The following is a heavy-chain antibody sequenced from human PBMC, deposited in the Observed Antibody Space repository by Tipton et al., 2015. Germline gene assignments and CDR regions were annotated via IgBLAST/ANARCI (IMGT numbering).Heavy chain of an antibody. CDR1: GGSVSSGSYY. CDR3: ATYYGEFDY. J-gene: IGHJ4*02. V-gene: IGHV4-61*01. D-gene: IGHD4-17*01. CDR2: IYYSGST. Sequence: TLSLTCTVSGGSVSSGSYYWSWIRQPPGKGLEWIGYIYYSGSTNYNPSLKSRVTISVDTSKNQFSLKLSSVTAADTAVYYCATYYGEFDYWGQGTLVTVSS.